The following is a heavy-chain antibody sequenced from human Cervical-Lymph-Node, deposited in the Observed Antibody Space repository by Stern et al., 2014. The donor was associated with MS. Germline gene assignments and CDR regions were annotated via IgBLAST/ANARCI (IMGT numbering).Heavy chain of an antibody. D-gene: IGHD1-26*01. CDR3: ARVAPTVGAAY. V-gene: IGHV1-46*01. CDR1: GYTFTDYS. Sequence: QVQLLQPGAEVMKPGASVNVSCKASGYTFTDYSIQWVRQVHGQGLEWMGMINPNGGRATYPRKFRGRVTMTRDTSTATVKMELNSLRSEDTAVYYCARVAPTVGAAYWGQGTLVTVSS. CDR2: INPNGGRA. J-gene: IGHJ4*02.